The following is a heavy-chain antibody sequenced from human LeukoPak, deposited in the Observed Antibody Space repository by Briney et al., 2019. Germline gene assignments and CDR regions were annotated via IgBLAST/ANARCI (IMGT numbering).Heavy chain of an antibody. V-gene: IGHV3-7*01. Sequence: GGSLRLSCVASGFAFSSYWMSWVRQAPGKGLELVANISPDGSAEDYVDSVRGRFAISRDNAKRSLYLQMNSLSPEDTAVYYCANQAYSQFDYWGQGTLVSV. CDR1: GFAFSSYW. CDR2: ISPDGSAE. D-gene: IGHD4-11*01. J-gene: IGHJ4*02. CDR3: ANQAYSQFDY.